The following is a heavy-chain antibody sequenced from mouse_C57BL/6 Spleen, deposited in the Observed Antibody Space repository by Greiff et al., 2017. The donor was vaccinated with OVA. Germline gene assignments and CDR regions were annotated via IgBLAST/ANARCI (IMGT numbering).Heavy chain of an antibody. Sequence: ESGAELARPGASVQISCKASGYTFTSYTMHWVKQRPGQGLAWIGYINPSSGSTTYNQKFKDKATLTADKSSSTAYMQLSSLTSEDSAVYYGAREALGYGYDGYFDVWGTGTTVTVAS. CDR2: INPSSGST. CDR3: AREALGYGYDGYFDV. CDR1: GYTFTSYT. D-gene: IGHD2-2*01. V-gene: IGHV1-4*01. J-gene: IGHJ1*03.